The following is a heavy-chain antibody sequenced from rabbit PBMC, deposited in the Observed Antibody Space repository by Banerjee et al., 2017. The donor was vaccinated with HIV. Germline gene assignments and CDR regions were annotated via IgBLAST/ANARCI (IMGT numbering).Heavy chain of an antibody. V-gene: IGHV1S45*01. CDR3: ARDLAGVIGWNFNL. CDR2: IYAGSSGST. CDR1: GFSFSSSYY. D-gene: IGHD4-1*01. Sequence: QEQLEESGGGLVQPEGSLTLTCTASGFSFSSSYYMCWVRQAPGKGLEWIGCIYAGSSGSTYYARWAKGRFTFSKPSSTTVTLQMTSLTAADTATYFCARDLAGVIGWNFNLWGPGTLVTVS. J-gene: IGHJ4*01.